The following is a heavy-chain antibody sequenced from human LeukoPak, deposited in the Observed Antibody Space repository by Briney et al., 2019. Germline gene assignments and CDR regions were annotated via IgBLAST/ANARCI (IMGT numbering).Heavy chain of an antibody. CDR3: ARDSLLWFGELLKDYYYYMGV. D-gene: IGHD3-10*01. CDR1: GFTFSSYW. V-gene: IGHV3-74*01. Sequence: PGGSLRLSCAASGFTFSSYWMHWVRQAPGKGLVWVSRINSDGSSTNYADSVKGRFTISRDNAKNTLYLQMNSLRAEDTAVYYCARDSLLWFGELLKDYYYYMGVWGKGTTVTVSS. CDR2: INSDGSST. J-gene: IGHJ6*03.